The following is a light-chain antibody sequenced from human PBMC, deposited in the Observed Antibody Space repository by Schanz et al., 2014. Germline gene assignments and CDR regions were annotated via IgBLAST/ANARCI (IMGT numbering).Light chain of an antibody. CDR2: DAS. V-gene: IGKV3-20*01. CDR1: ESVSGY. J-gene: IGKJ2*03. Sequence: EIVFTQSPATLSLSPGERATLTCRASESVSGYLAWYQQKPGQAPRLLIYDASNRATGIPDRFSGSGSGTDFTLTISRLEPEDFAVYYCQQYATPPREYSFGQGTKLEIK. CDR3: QQYATPPREYS.